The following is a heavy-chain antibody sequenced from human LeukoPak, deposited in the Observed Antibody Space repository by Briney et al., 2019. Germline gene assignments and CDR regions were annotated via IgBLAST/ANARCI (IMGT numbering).Heavy chain of an antibody. CDR3: ARGRGYSSSWGNYFDY. CDR2: IYYSGST. J-gene: IGHJ4*02. CDR1: GGSISSSSYY. Sequence: SETLSLTCTVSGGSISSSSYYWGWIRQPPGKGLEWIGSIYYSGSTNYNPSLKSRVTISVDTSKNQFSLKLSSVTAADTAVYYCARGRGYSSSWGNYFDYWGQGTLVTVSS. D-gene: IGHD6-13*01. V-gene: IGHV4-39*07.